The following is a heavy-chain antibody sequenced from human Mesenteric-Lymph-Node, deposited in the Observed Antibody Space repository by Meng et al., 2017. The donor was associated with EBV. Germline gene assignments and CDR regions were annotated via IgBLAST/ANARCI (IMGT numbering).Heavy chain of an antibody. V-gene: IGHV4-39*07. CDR1: GGSITSTDSY. CDR3: VGLSCSGGTCLGEYYFDF. Sequence: VTPSQPLSPPSSVSGGSITSTDSYWGWIRQTPGKGLQWIGTVYHTGVHYSSPSLKGRVSISADTSKNQFSLKLNSVTAADTAVYYCVGLSCSGGTCLGEYYFDFWGQGTLVTVSS. J-gene: IGHJ4*02. CDR2: VYHTGVH. D-gene: IGHD2-8*02.